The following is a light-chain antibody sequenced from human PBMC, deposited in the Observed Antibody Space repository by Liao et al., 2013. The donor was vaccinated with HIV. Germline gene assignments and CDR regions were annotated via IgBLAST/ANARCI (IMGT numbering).Light chain of an antibody. J-gene: IGLJ3*02. CDR2: QDS. CDR1: KLQYAY. CDR3: QASKSNTVL. V-gene: IGLV3-1*01. Sequence: SYELTQPPSVSVSPGQTASITCSGDKLQYAYCFWYQQKPGQSPVLVIYQDSIRPSGIPERFSGSKSGNTATLTISGTQASDEADYYCQASKSNTVLFGGGTKLTVL.